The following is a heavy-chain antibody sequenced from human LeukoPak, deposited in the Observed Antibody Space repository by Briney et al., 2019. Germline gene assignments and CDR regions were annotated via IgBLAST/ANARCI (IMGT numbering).Heavy chain of an antibody. D-gene: IGHD1-26*01. CDR3: ATVRRGSYYGSAFDI. Sequence: SVKVSCKASGGTFSSYAISWVRQAPGQGLEWMGGIIPIFGTANYAQKFQGRVTITTDESTSTAYMELSSLRSEGTAVYYCATVRRGSYYGSAFDIWGQGTMVTVSS. J-gene: IGHJ3*02. V-gene: IGHV1-69*05. CDR2: IIPIFGTA. CDR1: GGTFSSYA.